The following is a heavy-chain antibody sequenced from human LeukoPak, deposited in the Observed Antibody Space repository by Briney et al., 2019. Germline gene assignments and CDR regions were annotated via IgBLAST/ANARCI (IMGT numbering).Heavy chain of an antibody. CDR3: ARDSTIFGVVYGFDY. Sequence: PSQTLSLTCTVSGGSISSGSYYWSWIRQPAGKGLEWIGRIYTSGSTNYNPSLKSRVTISVDASKNQFSLKLSSVTAADTAVYYCARDSTIFGVVYGFDYWGQGTLVTVSS. J-gene: IGHJ4*02. D-gene: IGHD3-3*01. V-gene: IGHV4-61*02. CDR1: GGSISSGSYY. CDR2: IYTSGST.